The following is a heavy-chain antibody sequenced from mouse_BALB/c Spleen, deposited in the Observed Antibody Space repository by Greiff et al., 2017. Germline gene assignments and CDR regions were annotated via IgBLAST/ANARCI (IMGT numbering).Heavy chain of an antibody. V-gene: IGHV5-17*02. CDR1: GFTFSSFG. D-gene: IGHD1-1*01. CDR3: ARGGSSYPHWYFDV. Sequence: EVKVVESGGGLVQPGGSRKLSCAASGFTFSSFGMHWVRQAPEKGLEWVAYISSGSSTIYYADTVKGRFTISRDNPKNTLFLQMTSLRSEDTAMYYCARGGSSYPHWYFDVWGAGTTVTVSS. J-gene: IGHJ1*01. CDR2: ISSGSSTI.